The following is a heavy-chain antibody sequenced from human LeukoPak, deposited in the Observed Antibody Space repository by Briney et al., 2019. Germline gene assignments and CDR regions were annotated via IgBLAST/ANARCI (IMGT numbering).Heavy chain of an antibody. V-gene: IGHV3-66*01. CDR1: GFTVSSNY. J-gene: IGHJ4*02. CDR2: IYSDGTT. Sequence: PGGSLRLSCAASGFTVSSNYLSWVRQAPGKGLEWVSFIYSDGTTYYADSVKGRFTISRDNSKNTLYLQMNSLRAEDTAVYYCARELLDSGDYWGQGTLVTVSS. CDR3: ARELLDSGDY. D-gene: IGHD3-10*01.